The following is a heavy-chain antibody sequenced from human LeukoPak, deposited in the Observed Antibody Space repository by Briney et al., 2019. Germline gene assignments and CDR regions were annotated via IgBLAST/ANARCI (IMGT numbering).Heavy chain of an antibody. Sequence: SVKVSCKASGGTFSSYAISWVRQAPGQGLGWMGRIIPILHIANYAQKFQGRVTITADKSTSTAYMELSSLRSEDTAVYYCARAAATLGHYGMDVWGQGTTVTVSS. CDR2: IIPILHIA. D-gene: IGHD2-15*01. CDR1: GGTFSSYA. V-gene: IGHV1-69*04. CDR3: ARAAATLGHYGMDV. J-gene: IGHJ6*02.